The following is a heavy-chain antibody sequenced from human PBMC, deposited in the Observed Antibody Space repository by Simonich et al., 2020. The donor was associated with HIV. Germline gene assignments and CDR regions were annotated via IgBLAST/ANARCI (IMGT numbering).Heavy chain of an antibody. CDR2: IYYSGST. J-gene: IGHJ4*02. CDR3: ARHKVDGIRLFNYLLSYYFDY. CDR1: GGSISSNNYY. D-gene: IGHD3-3*01. V-gene: IGHV4-39*01. Sequence: QLQLQESGPGLVKPSETLSLTCTVSGGSISSNNYYWGWIRQPPGKGLEWIGSIYYSGSTYYNPSLKSRVTVSVDTSKTHFSLKLSSVTAADTAVYYCARHKVDGIRLFNYLLSYYFDYWGQGTLVTVSS.